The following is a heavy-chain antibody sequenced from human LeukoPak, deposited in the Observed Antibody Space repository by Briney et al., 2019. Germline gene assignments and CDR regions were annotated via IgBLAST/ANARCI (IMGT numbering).Heavy chain of an antibody. Sequence: PGRSVRLSCAASGFTFSSYGMHWVRQAPGKGLEWVAVISYDGSNKYYADSVKGRFTISRDNSKNTLYLQMNSLRAEDTAVYYYADGGGLDYWGQGTLVTVSS. CDR3: ADGGGLDY. V-gene: IGHV3-30*03. CDR2: ISYDGSNK. D-gene: IGHD5-24*01. J-gene: IGHJ4*02. CDR1: GFTFSSYG.